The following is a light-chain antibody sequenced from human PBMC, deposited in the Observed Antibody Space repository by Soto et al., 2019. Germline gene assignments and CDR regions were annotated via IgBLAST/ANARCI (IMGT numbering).Light chain of an antibody. CDR3: QHYNNWPLT. V-gene: IGKV3-15*01. Sequence: EIVMTQSPATLSVSPGERATLSCRASQSVSINLAWYQQKPGQAPRLLINGASTRATGIPARFSGSGSGTEFTLTISSLQSEDFAVYYCQHYNNWPLTFGGGTEVEIK. CDR2: GAS. J-gene: IGKJ4*01. CDR1: QSVSIN.